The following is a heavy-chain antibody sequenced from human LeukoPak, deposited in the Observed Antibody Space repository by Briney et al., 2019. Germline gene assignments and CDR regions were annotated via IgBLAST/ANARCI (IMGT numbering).Heavy chain of an antibody. CDR2: ISAYNGNT. Sequence: ASVNVSCTASGYTFTSYGISWVRQAPGQGLEWMGWISAYNGNTNYAQKLQGRVTMTTDTSTSTAYMELRSLRSDDTAVYYCARDGAYTVKTDYWGQGTLVTVSS. CDR1: GYTFTSYG. CDR3: ARDGAYTVKTDY. D-gene: IGHD3-16*01. V-gene: IGHV1-18*04. J-gene: IGHJ4*02.